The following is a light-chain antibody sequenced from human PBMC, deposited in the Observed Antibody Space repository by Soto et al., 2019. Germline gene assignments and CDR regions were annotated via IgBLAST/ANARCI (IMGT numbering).Light chain of an antibody. CDR3: QSYDSSMSGWV. J-gene: IGLJ3*02. V-gene: IGLV1-40*01. CDR1: SSNIGAGYD. CDR2: GNS. Sequence: QSVLTQPPSVSGAPGQRVTISCTGSSSNIGAGYDVHWYQQLPGTAPKLLIYGNSNRPSGVPDRFSGSKSGTSASLAITGLRAEDEAYYYCQSYDSSMSGWVFGGGNKLTVL.